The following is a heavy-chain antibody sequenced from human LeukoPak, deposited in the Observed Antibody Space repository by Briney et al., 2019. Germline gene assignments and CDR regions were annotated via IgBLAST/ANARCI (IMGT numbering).Heavy chain of an antibody. Sequence: GGSLRLSCAASGFTFSSYWMYWVRQAPGKGLVWFSRIISDGSSTSYADSVKGRFTISRDNAKNTLYLQMNSLRPEDTAVYYCATIAAAGEYFDYWGQGTLVTVSS. CDR3: ATIAAAGEYFDY. D-gene: IGHD6-13*01. J-gene: IGHJ4*02. CDR1: GFTFSSYW. V-gene: IGHV3-74*01. CDR2: IISDGSST.